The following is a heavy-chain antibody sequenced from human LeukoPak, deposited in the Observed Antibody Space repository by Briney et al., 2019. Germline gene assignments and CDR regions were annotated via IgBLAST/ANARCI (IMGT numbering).Heavy chain of an antibody. D-gene: IGHD3-10*01. CDR2: ISSSSSYI. Sequence: PGGSLRLSCAASGFTFSSYSMNWVRQAPGKGLEWVSSISSSSSYIYYADSVKGRFTISRDNSKNTLYLQMNSLRAEDTAVYYCAKSPTPYGSGSNNWFDPWGQGTLVTVSS. CDR1: GFTFSSYS. CDR3: AKSPTPYGSGSNNWFDP. J-gene: IGHJ5*02. V-gene: IGHV3-21*04.